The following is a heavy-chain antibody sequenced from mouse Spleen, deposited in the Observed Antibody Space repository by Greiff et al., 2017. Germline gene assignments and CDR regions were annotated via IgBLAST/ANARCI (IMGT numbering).Heavy chain of an antibody. CDR3: ATGYGLGYAMDY. CDR2: IYPGDGDT. J-gene: IGHJ4*01. CDR1: GYAFSSYW. V-gene: IGHV1-80*01. D-gene: IGHD2-2*01. Sequence: QVQLQQSGAELVKPGASVKISCKASGYAFSSYWMNWVKQRPGKGLEWIGQIYPGDGDTNYNGKFKGKATLTADKSSSTAYMQLSSLTSEDSAVYFCATGYGLGYAMDYWGQGTSVTVSS.